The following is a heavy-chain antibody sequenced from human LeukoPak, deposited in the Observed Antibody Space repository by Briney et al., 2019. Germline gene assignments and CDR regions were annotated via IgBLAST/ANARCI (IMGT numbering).Heavy chain of an antibody. Sequence: SETLSLTCTVSGGSINSGGYYWSWLRQHPGTALEWLGYIYHSGSAYYNPSLKSRVTISVDTSKNQFSLKLSSVTDADTAVYYCARVSEGDGYSPFDYWGQGTLVTVSS. CDR3: ARVSEGDGYSPFDY. V-gene: IGHV4-31*03. D-gene: IGHD5-24*01. CDR2: IYHSGSA. J-gene: IGHJ4*02. CDR1: GGSINSGGYY.